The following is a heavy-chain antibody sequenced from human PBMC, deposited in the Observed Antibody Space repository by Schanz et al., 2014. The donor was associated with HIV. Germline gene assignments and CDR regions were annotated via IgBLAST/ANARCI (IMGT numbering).Heavy chain of an antibody. CDR2: ISASGSS. CDR3: ASSITISGVVYAMDV. J-gene: IGHJ6*02. CDR1: GGSISGHY. D-gene: IGHD3-3*01. Sequence: QVQLQESGPGLVKPSETLSLTCTVSGGSISGHYWSWIRQPAGKGLEWIGRISASGSSNYNPSLKIRIAMSIDPSKKKSSLNLSSVTAADTAVYYCASSITISGVVYAMDVWGQGTTVTVSS. V-gene: IGHV4-4*07.